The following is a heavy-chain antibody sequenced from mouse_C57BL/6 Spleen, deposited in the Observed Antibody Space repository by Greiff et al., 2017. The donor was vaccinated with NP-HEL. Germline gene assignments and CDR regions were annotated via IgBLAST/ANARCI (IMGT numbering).Heavy chain of an antibody. CDR2: ISSGSSTI. Sequence: EVQGVESGGGLVKPGGSLKLSCAASGFTFSDYGMHWVRQAPEKGLEWVAYISSGSSTIYYADTVKGRFTISRDNAKNTLFLQMTSLRSEDTAMYYCARNYYGSSPPWFAYWGQGTLVTVSA. CDR3: ARNYYGSSPPWFAY. J-gene: IGHJ3*01. V-gene: IGHV5-17*01. D-gene: IGHD1-1*01. CDR1: GFTFSDYG.